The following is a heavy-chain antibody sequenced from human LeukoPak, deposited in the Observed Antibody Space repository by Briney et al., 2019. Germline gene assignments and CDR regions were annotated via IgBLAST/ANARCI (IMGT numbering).Heavy chain of an antibody. CDR2: INPNSGGT. CDR3: ARVLRTGIAAAGYDY. J-gene: IGHJ4*02. Sequence: ASVKVSCKASGYIFTDYYMHWVRQAPGQGLEWMGWINPNSGGTNYAQKFQGRVTMTRDTSISTAYMELSRLRSDDTAVYYCARVLRTGIAAAGYDYWGQGTLVTVSS. D-gene: IGHD6-13*01. V-gene: IGHV1-2*02. CDR1: GYIFTDYY.